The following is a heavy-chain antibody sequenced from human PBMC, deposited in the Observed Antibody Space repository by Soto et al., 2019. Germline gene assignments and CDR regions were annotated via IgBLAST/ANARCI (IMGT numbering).Heavy chain of an antibody. J-gene: IGHJ5*02. Sequence: SETLSLTCTVPGGSIHGYYWTWSRQAPGRELEWIGYMYYTGDTNYNPSLKSRVSISIDKSKNLFSLNLTSVTAADTAIYYCARLVTGEAAGTFWFDPWGQGTQVTVSS. V-gene: IGHV4-59*01. CDR1: GGSIHGYY. CDR3: ARLVTGEAAGTFWFDP. D-gene: IGHD1-1*01. CDR2: MYYTGDT.